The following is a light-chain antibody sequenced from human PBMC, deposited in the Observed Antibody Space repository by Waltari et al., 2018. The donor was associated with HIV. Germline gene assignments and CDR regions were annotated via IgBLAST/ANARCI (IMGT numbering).Light chain of an antibody. V-gene: IGLV3-19*01. Sequence: SSDLTQDPAVPVALGQTVRITCQGDSLRRYSAHWYQQKPGQAPLVVMYGKDNRPSGIPDRFSGSSSGNTGSLTITGAQAEDEAVYYCDSRDTNDKHHAFGTGTKVTV. CDR3: DSRDTNDKHHA. J-gene: IGLJ1*01. CDR2: GKD. CDR1: SLRRYS.